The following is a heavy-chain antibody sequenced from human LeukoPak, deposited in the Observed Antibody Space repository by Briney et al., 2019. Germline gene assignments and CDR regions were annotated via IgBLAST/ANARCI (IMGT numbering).Heavy chain of an antibody. CDR2: ISTISTTI. Sequence: GGSLRLSCAASGFTFSYYSMNWVRQAPGKGLEWVSYISTISTTIYYADSVKGRFTISRDNAKNSLYLQMNSLRAEDTAVYYCARESGMDVWGKGTTVTVSS. CDR1: GFTFSYYS. CDR3: ARESGMDV. J-gene: IGHJ6*04. V-gene: IGHV3-48*01.